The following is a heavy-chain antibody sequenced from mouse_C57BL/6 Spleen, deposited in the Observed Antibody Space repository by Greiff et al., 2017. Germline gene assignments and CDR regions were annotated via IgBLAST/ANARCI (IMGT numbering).Heavy chain of an antibody. J-gene: IGHJ2*01. CDR3: TRGVYYDYGMNYFDY. D-gene: IGHD2-4*01. V-gene: IGHV1-15*01. Sequence: VKLMESGAELVRPGASVTLSCKASGYTFTDYEMHWVKQTPVHGLEWIGAIDPETGGTAYNQKFKGKAILTADTSSSTAYMELRSLTSEDSAVYYSTRGVYYDYGMNYFDYWGKGTTLTVSS. CDR2: IDPETGGT. CDR1: GYTFTDYE.